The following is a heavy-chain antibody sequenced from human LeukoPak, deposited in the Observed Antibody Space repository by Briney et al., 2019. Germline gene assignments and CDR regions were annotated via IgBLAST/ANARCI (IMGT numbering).Heavy chain of an antibody. CDR2: IYSSVST. V-gene: IGHV4-39*01. CDR1: GGSISSNAYY. CDR3: AYSGSYGHLGY. D-gene: IGHD1-26*01. Sequence: LETLSLTCTVSGGSISSNAYYRAWIRQPPGTGLEWIGSIYSSVSTYYNPSLKSRVTISVDTSKNQFSLRLSSVTAADTALYYCAYSGSYGHLGYWGQGIPVAVSS. J-gene: IGHJ4*02.